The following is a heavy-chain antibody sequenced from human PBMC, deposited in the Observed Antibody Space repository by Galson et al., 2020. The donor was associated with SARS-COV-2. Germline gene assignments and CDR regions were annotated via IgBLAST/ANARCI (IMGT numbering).Heavy chain of an antibody. CDR2: ISAYNGNT. Sequence: ASVKVSCKASGYTFTSYGISWVRQAPGQGLEWMGWISAYNGNTNYAQKLHGRVTMTTDTSTSTAYMELRSLRSGDTAVYYCARDFQRDGYNSPIDYWGQGTLVTVSS. CDR3: ARDFQRDGYNSPIDY. J-gene: IGHJ4*02. D-gene: IGHD5-12*01. V-gene: IGHV1-18*01. CDR1: GYTFTSYG.